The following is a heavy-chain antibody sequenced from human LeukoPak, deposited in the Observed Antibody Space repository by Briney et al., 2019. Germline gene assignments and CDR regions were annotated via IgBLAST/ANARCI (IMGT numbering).Heavy chain of an antibody. J-gene: IGHJ4*02. V-gene: IGHV3-23*01. CDR2: ISADSGTT. Sequence: PGGSLRLSCAASGFAFRIYPMIWARQAPGKGLEWVSSISADSGTTNYADSATGRFTVSRDNSERTLYLQMDSLRVEDTAVYYCATLMYTTGRQGFDSWGQGTRVTVSS. CDR3: ATLMYTTGRQGFDS. CDR1: GFAFRIYP. D-gene: IGHD1-1*01.